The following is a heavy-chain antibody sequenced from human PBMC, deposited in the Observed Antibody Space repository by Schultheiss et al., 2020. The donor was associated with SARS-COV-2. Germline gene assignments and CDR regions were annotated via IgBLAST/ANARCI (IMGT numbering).Heavy chain of an antibody. CDR1: GFTFSRYD. J-gene: IGHJ4*02. CDR3: ARGIRVARDY. V-gene: IGHV3-13*05. CDR2: IGTAGDP. Sequence: GGSLRLSCAASGFTFSRYDMHWVRQATGKGLEWVSVIGTAGDPYYPGSVKGRFTISRDNAKNSLYLQMNSLRAEDTAVYYCARGIRVARDYWGQGTLVTVSS.